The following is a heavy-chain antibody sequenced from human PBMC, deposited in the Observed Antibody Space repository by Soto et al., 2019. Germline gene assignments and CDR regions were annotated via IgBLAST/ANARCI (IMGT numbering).Heavy chain of an antibody. CDR3: ARAELGYCSSTSCQAPYYYYGMDV. CDR2: IYPGDSDT. CDR1: GYSFTSYW. J-gene: IGHJ6*02. Sequence: CKGSGYSFTSYWIGWVRQMPGKGLEWMGIIYPGDSDTRYSPSFQGQVTISADKSISTAYLQWSSLKASDTAMYYCARAELGYCSSTSCQAPYYYYGMDVWGQGTTVTVSS. V-gene: IGHV5-51*01. D-gene: IGHD2-2*01.